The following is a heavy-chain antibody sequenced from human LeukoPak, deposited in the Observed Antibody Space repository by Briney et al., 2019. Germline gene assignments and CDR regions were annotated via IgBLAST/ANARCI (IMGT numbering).Heavy chain of an antibody. D-gene: IGHD1-1*01. J-gene: IGHJ6*04. CDR3: AGGTGMDV. CDR2: IKEDGSAR. Sequence: PGGSLSLSCAASGVPFSSYWMNWVLQDPGKGLEWVANIKEDGSARYYVEFVKGRFSISRDNAKNSVYLQMNSLGADDTAVYYCAGGTGMDVWGKGTPVTVSS. V-gene: IGHV3-7*05. CDR1: GVPFSSYW.